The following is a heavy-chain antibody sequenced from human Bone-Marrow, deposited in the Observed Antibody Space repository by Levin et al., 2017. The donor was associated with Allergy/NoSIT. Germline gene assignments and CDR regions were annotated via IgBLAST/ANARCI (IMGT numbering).Heavy chain of an antibody. J-gene: IGHJ4*02. V-gene: IGHV3-21*06. CDR3: ATNKVLYPMTHYKY. Sequence: GESLKISCEASGFTFSSFSMTWVRQAPGKGLEWVSSISFSSSYMHYADSVKGRFTISRDNTRSSLYLQMNSLRDEDTAVYYCATNKVLYPMTHYKYWGQGILVTVSS. CDR1: GFTFSSFS. D-gene: IGHD4/OR15-4a*01. CDR2: ISFSSSYM.